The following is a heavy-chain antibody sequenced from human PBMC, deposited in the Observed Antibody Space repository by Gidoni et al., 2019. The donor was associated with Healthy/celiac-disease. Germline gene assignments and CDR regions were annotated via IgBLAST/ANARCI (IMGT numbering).Heavy chain of an antibody. D-gene: IGHD4-17*01. CDR1: GGSIRSYY. Sequence: QVQLQESGPGLVKPSETLSLTCPVSGGSIRSYYWSWIRQPAGKGLEWIGRIYTSGSTNYNPSLKSRVTMSVDTSKNQFSLKLSSVTAADTAVYYCAREDPSDDYGDPFDYWGQGTLVTVSS. J-gene: IGHJ4*02. CDR3: AREDPSDDYGDPFDY. CDR2: IYTSGST. V-gene: IGHV4-4*07.